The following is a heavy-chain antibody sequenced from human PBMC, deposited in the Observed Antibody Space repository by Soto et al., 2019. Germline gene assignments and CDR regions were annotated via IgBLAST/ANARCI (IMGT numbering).Heavy chain of an antibody. Sequence: WETLALSCYIYGGSFSGYYWSWIRQPLGKGLEWIGEINHSGNTNYNPSLKSRVSISVDTSNNQFSLKLNSVAAADTAVYYCARSGPAVLNGFDYPDMDVWGQGTTVTVSS. D-gene: IGHD2-2*01. CDR2: INHSGNT. CDR3: ARSGPAVLNGFDYPDMDV. J-gene: IGHJ6*02. CDR1: GGSFSGYY. V-gene: IGHV4-34*01.